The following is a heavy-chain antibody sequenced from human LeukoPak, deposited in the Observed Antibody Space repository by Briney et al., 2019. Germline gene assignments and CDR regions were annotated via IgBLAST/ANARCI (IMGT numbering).Heavy chain of an antibody. D-gene: IGHD3-16*01. V-gene: IGHV3-23*01. CDR1: GFTFSSYA. CDR3: AKDTSKHSLGDRPWG. J-gene: IGHJ4*02. Sequence: PGGSLRLSCAASGFTFSSYAMSWVRQAPGKGLEWVSAISGSGGSTYYADSVKGRSTISRDNSKNTLYLQMNSLRAEDTAVYYCAKDTSKHSLGDRPWGWGQGTLVTVSS. CDR2: ISGSGGST.